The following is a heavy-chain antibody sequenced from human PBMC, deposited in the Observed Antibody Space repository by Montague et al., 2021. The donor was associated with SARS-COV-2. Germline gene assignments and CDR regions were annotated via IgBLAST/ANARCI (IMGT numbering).Heavy chain of an antibody. CDR1: GGSISSSSYY. D-gene: IGHD1-26*01. Sequence: SETLSLTCTVSGGSISSSSYYWGWIHQPPGKGLEWIGSIYYSGSTYYNPSLKSRVTISVDTSKNQFSLKLSSVTAADTAVYYCARHFFSAGAEEAGWFDPWGQGTLVTVSS. J-gene: IGHJ5*02. CDR3: ARHFFSAGAEEAGWFDP. CDR2: IYYSGST. V-gene: IGHV4-39*01.